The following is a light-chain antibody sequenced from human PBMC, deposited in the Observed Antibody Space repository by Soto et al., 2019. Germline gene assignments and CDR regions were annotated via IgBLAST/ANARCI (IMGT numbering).Light chain of an antibody. CDR2: DST. J-gene: IGKJ5*01. Sequence: VLTQSPATLSLSPAETATLSCRASQSIHTSLAWYQQKPGQPPRLVVYDSTLRANGVPDRFGGSRSGTEFTLTINNLEPEDFAVYYCQQRNVGPPITFGQGGRLEVK. CDR1: QSIHTS. CDR3: QQRNVGPPIT. V-gene: IGKV3-11*01.